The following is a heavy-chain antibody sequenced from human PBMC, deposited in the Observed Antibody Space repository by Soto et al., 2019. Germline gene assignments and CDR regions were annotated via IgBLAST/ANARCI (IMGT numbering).Heavy chain of an antibody. V-gene: IGHV4-34*01. CDR2: INDRGSI. CDR1: GGSFSGYY. Sequence: QVQLQQWGAGPLRPLETLSLTCGVSGGSFSGYYWAWIRQSPGKGLEWIGEINDRGSINYNPSLKSRVSISVATSKNHYSLNLRSVTAADTAVYYCARESHDIWTGPPWVWYVALWGRGTLVTVSS. CDR3: ARESHDIWTGPPWVWYVAL. J-gene: IGHJ2*01. D-gene: IGHD3-9*01.